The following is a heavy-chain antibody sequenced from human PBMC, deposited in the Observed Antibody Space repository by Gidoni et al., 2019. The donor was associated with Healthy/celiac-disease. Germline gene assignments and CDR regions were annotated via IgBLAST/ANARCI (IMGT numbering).Heavy chain of an antibody. V-gene: IGHV4-39*01. D-gene: IGHD3-9*01. CDR3: AEIFTDYFDY. CDR2: IYYSGST. CDR1: GGSISSSSYY. J-gene: IGHJ4*02. Sequence: HLQLLESVPGLAKPSETLSLTGTVPGGSISSSSYYWGWIRQPPGKGLEWIGSIYYSGSTSYNPSLKSRVTISVDTSKNQFSLKLSSMTAADTAVYYCAEIFTDYFDYWGQGTLVTVSS.